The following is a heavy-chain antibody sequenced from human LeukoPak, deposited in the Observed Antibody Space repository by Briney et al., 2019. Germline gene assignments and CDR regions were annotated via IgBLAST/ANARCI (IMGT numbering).Heavy chain of an antibody. CDR1: GGSISSHY. V-gene: IGHV4-59*11. D-gene: IGHD3-16*01. CDR2: IYYSGST. Sequence: SETLSLNCTVSGGSISSHYWRWIRQPPGKGLEWIGYIYYSGSTNYNTSLNSRVTISEDTSKNQFSLKLSSVTAADTAVYYCARAQEGEFDPWGQGTLVTVSS. CDR3: ARAQEGEFDP. J-gene: IGHJ5*02.